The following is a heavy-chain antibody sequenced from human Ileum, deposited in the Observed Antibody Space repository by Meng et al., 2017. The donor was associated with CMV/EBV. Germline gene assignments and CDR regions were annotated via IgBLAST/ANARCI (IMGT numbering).Heavy chain of an antibody. CDR2: IHYDGTLQ. Sequence: GESLKISCAVSGFTFKNYGMHWVRQAPGKGLEWVTYIHYDGTLQDYADSVKGRFTISRDNSKNTLYLQMNSLRREDTAVYYCARDFRWHIDYWGQGTPVTVSS. CDR3: ARDFRWHIDY. J-gene: IGHJ4*02. V-gene: IGHV3-30*02. CDR1: GFTFKNYG. D-gene: IGHD5-24*01.